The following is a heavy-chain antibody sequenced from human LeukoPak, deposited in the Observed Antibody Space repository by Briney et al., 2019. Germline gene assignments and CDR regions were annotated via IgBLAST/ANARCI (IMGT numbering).Heavy chain of an antibody. CDR1: GGSFSGYY. CDR2: INHSGST. D-gene: IGHD3-22*01. V-gene: IGHV4-34*01. CDR3: ASSYCYESSGSPDEYYFDY. J-gene: IGHJ4*02. Sequence: SETLSLPCAVYGGSFSGYYWSWLRQPPGKGLEWIGEINHSGSTNYNPSLKSRVTRAVDSVKNQMSLKLISVSAADAAVYYWASSYCYESSGSPDEYYFDYWGQGTLVTVSS.